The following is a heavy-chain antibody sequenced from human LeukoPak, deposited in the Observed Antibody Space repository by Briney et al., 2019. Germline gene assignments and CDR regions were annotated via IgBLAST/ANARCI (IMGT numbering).Heavy chain of an antibody. Sequence: GGSLRLSCAASGFTFSSYAMHWVRQAPGKGLEWVAVISYDGSNKYYADSVKGRFTISRDNSKNTLYLQMNSLRAEDTAVYYCARARRTTPLRYDYWGQGTLVTASS. CDR1: GFTFSSYA. V-gene: IGHV3-30-3*01. CDR2: ISYDGSNK. CDR3: ARARRTTPLRYDY. D-gene: IGHD1/OR15-1a*01. J-gene: IGHJ4*02.